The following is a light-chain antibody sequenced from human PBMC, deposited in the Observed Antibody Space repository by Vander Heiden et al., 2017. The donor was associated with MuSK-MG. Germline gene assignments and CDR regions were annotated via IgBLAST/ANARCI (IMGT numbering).Light chain of an antibody. V-gene: IGKV2-28*01. CDR2: FGS. CDR3: MQALQTPPT. J-gene: IGKJ1*01. Sequence: DIVMTHPPPSLPVTPGEPASISCRYSQSLLHSNGYDYLDWYLQKPGQSPQLLIYFGSNRASGVPDRFSCSGSGTDFTLKISRVEAKDVGVYYCMQALQTPPTFGQGTKVEIK. CDR1: QSLLHSNGYDY.